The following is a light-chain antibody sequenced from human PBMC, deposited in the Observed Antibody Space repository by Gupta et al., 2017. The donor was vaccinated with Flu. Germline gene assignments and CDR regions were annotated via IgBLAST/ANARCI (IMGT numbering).Light chain of an antibody. CDR1: QSVSNNR. CDR2: GGS. J-gene: IGKJ5*01. CDR3: QQYAGSCS. Sequence: EIVLTQSPDTLSLSPGERATLSCRASQSVSNNRFAWYQQKRGQPPRLLIYGGSNRATGIPDRFSGSGSGTDFTLTINRLEPEDFAVYFCQQYAGSCSFGQGTRLEIK. V-gene: IGKV3-20*01.